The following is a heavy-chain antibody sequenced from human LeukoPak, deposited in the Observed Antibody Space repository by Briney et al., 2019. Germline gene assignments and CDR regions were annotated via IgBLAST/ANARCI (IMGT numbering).Heavy chain of an antibody. V-gene: IGHV4-38-2*02. Sequence: SETLSLTCTVSGYSISSGYYWSWIRQPPGKGLEWIGEINHSGSTNYNPSLKSRVTISVDTSKNQFSLKLSSVTAAGTAVYYCAVWFGELLSDYWGQGTLVTVSS. CDR2: INHSGST. D-gene: IGHD3-10*01. J-gene: IGHJ4*02. CDR3: AVWFGELLSDY. CDR1: GYSISSGYY.